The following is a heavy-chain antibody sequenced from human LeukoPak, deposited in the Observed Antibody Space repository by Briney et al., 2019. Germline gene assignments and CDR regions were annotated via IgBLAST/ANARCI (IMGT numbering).Heavy chain of an antibody. D-gene: IGHD4-23*01. V-gene: IGHV1-18*01. CDR1: GDTLKSNA. CDR2: MIPAFGTI. Sequence: ASVKVSCKASGDTLKSNAVNWVRQAPGQGLEWMGGMIPAFGTIIYAQKLQGRVTMTTDTSTSTAYMELRSLRSDDTAVYYCARGSAVVTPWYFDYWGQGTLVTVSS. J-gene: IGHJ4*02. CDR3: ARGSAVVTPWYFDY.